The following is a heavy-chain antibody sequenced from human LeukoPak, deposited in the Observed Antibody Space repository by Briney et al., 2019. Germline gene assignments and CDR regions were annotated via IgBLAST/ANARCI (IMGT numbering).Heavy chain of an antibody. D-gene: IGHD6-19*01. CDR2: ISSNGGST. J-gene: IGHJ4*02. CDR3: AKGPPQWLVYYFDY. Sequence: PGGSLRLSCAASGFTFSSYAMHWVRQAPGKGLEYVSAISSNGGSTYYANSVKGRFTISRDNSKNTLYLQMGSLRAEDTAVYYCAKGPPQWLVYYFDYWGQGTLVTVSS. V-gene: IGHV3-64*01. CDR1: GFTFSSYA.